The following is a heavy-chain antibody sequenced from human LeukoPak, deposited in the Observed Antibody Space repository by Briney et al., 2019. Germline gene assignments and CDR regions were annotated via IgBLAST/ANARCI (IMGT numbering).Heavy chain of an antibody. CDR3: ARDHNYAFDN. CDR2: ISTSDSTI. D-gene: IGHD1-1*01. Sequence: PGGSLRLSCAGSGFTFRSYSMNWVRQAPGKGLEWVSYISTSDSTIYYADSVKGRFTISGDNAKNSLYLQMNSLRVEDTAVYFCARDHNYAFDNWGQGILVTVSS. V-gene: IGHV3-48*04. J-gene: IGHJ4*02. CDR1: GFTFRSYS.